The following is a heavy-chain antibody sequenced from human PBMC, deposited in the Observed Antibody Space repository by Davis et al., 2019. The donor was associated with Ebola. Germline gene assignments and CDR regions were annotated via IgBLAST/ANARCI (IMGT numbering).Heavy chain of an antibody. CDR1: GYTFTTYV. Sequence: ASVKVSCKASGYTFTTYVIHWVRQAPGQRLEWMGWINAGNGDTKYSQKFQDRVTITRDTSASTAYMELSRLRSEDTAVYYCARSGGSGTRLNWFDPWGQGTLVTVSS. J-gene: IGHJ5*02. D-gene: IGHD2-15*01. V-gene: IGHV1-3*01. CDR2: INAGNGDT. CDR3: ARSGGSGTRLNWFDP.